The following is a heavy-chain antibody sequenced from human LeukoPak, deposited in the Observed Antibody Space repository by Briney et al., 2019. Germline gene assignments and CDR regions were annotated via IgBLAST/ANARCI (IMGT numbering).Heavy chain of an antibody. CDR1: GFTFSSYE. CDR3: ARVRAGVTMVRGVIEAHFDY. J-gene: IGHJ4*02. Sequence: GGSLRLSCAASGFTFSSYEMNWVRQAPGKGLEWVSYISSSGSTIYYADSVKGRFTISGDNAKNSLYLQMNSLRAEDTAVYYCARVRAGVTMVRGVIEAHFDYWGQGTLVTVSS. V-gene: IGHV3-48*03. D-gene: IGHD3-10*01. CDR2: ISSSGSTI.